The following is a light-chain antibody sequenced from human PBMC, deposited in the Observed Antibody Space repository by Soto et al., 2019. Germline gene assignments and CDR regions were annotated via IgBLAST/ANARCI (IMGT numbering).Light chain of an antibody. CDR2: DVS. V-gene: IGLV2-14*01. J-gene: IGLJ1*01. Sequence: QSVLTQPASVSGSPGQSITISCTGTSSDVGAYNYVSWYQQHPGKAPKLMIYDVSNRPSGVSNRFSGSKSGNTASLTISGLQAEDEADYYCSSYTSGNTPPGVFGTGTKVTIL. CDR1: SSDVGAYNY. CDR3: SSYTSGNTPPGV.